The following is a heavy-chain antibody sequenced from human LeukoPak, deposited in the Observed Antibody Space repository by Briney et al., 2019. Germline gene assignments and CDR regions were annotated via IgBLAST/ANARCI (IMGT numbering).Heavy chain of an antibody. Sequence: KSGGSLRLSCTASGFTFGDYLMSWFRQAPRKGLEWIGFISGGTTEYAASVKGRLTISRDDSTSIAYLQMNSLTTEDTAVYYCSRGSGWLSVYWGQGTLVTVSS. CDR2: ISGGTT. CDR1: GFTFGDYL. J-gene: IGHJ4*02. CDR3: SRGSGWLSVY. D-gene: IGHD6-19*01. V-gene: IGHV3-49*05.